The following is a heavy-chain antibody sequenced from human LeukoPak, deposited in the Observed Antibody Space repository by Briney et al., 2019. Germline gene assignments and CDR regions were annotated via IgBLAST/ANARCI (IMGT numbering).Heavy chain of an antibody. CDR3: AKSPIRYHSHHNWFDP. D-gene: IGHD3-9*01. CDR2: IWYDGSNK. Sequence: PGRSLRLSCAASGFTFSSYGMHWVRQAPGKGLEWVAVIWYDGSNKYYADSVKGRFTISRDNSKNTLYLQMNSLRAEDTAVYYCAKSPIRYHSHHNWFDPWGQGTLVTVSS. V-gene: IGHV3-33*06. CDR1: GFTFSSYG. J-gene: IGHJ5*02.